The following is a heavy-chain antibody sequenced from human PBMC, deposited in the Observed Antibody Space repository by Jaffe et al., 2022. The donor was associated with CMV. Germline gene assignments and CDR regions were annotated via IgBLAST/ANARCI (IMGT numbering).Heavy chain of an antibody. Sequence: QLQLQESGPGLVKPSETLSLTCTVSGGSISSSSYYWGWIRQPSGKGLEWIGTIYYSGSTYYNPSLKSRVTISIDTSKNQFSLKLTSMTAADTAVYYCARNDRPYQTHLGYFDSWGQGTLVTVSS. CDR1: GGSISSSSYY. V-gene: IGHV4-39*01. CDR3: ARNDRPYQTHLGYFDS. D-gene: IGHD1-1*01. CDR2: IYYSGST. J-gene: IGHJ4*02.